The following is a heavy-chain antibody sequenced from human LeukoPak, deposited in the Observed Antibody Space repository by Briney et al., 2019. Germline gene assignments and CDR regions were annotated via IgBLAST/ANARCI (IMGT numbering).Heavy chain of an antibody. CDR3: AREGVGGSPFDY. D-gene: IGHD2-15*01. CDR1: GYTFTGYY. V-gene: IGHV1-2*02. CDR2: INPNSGGT. J-gene: IGHJ4*02. Sequence: ASVKVSCKASGYTFTGYYMHWVRQAPGQGLEWMGWINPNSGGTNYAQKFQGRFTMTRDTSISTAYMELSRLRSDDTAVYYCAREGVGGSPFDYWGQGTLVTVSS.